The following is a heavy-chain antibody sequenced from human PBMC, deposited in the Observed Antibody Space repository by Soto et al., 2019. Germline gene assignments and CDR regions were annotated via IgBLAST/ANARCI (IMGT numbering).Heavy chain of an antibody. CDR2: IYSGGYT. CDR1: GFTVSNNY. J-gene: IGHJ4*02. V-gene: IGHV3-53*01. D-gene: IGHD3-10*01. CDR3: GPDRGGGGY. Sequence: EVQLVESGGGLIQPGGSLRLSCAVSGFTVSNNYMSWVRQAPGKGLEGVSVIYSGGYTAYGDSVKGRFTISRDNSKNTLVLQTRSRGADGWAGSCGGPDRGGGGYWGQGTLVTVSS.